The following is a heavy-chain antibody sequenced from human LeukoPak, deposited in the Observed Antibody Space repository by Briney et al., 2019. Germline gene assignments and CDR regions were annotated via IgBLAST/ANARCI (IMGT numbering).Heavy chain of an antibody. J-gene: IGHJ4*02. CDR2: INHSGST. V-gene: IGHV4-34*01. CDR1: GFTFSSYS. CDR3: ARRGNSGSYLYYFDY. D-gene: IGHD1-26*01. Sequence: PGGSLRLSCAASGFTFSSYSMNWIRQPPGKGLEWIGEINHSGSTNYNPSLKSRVTISVDTSKNQFSLKLSSVTAADTAVYYCARRGNSGSYLYYFDYWGQGTLVTVSS.